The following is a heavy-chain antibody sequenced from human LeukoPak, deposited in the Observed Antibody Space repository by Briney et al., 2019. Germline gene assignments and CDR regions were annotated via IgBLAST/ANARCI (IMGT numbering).Heavy chain of an antibody. CDR1: GGSISSYY. D-gene: IGHD4-23*01. Sequence: SETLSLTCTVSGGSISSYYWSWIRQPPGKGLEWIGYIYYSGSTNYNPSLKSRVTISVDTSKNQFSLKLSSVTAADTAVYYCARRSDYGGNSNWGQGTLVTVSS. J-gene: IGHJ4*02. CDR3: ARRSDYGGNSN. CDR2: IYYSGST. V-gene: IGHV4-59*08.